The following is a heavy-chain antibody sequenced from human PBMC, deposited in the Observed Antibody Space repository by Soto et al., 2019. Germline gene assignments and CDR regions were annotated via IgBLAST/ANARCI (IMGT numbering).Heavy chain of an antibody. D-gene: IGHD3-10*01. J-gene: IGHJ4*02. CDR3: ARPREVRGVIGFDY. Sequence: GESLKISCKGSGYSFTTYWIGWVRQVPGKGLEWMGIIYPGDSDTRYSPSFQGQVTISADKSISTAYLQWSSLKASDTAIYYCARPREVRGVIGFDYWGQGTLVTVSS. CDR1: GYSFTTYW. V-gene: IGHV5-51*01. CDR2: IYPGDSDT.